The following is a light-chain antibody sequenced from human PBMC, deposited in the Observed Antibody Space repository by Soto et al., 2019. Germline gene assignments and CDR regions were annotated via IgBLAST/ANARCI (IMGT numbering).Light chain of an antibody. J-gene: IGKJ5*01. V-gene: IGKV3-11*01. CDR1: QSIHNH. CDR2: DTS. CDR3: LQCHTWPPS. Sequence: EIVLTQSPATLSLSPGERATLSCRVSQSIHNHLVWYQQKPGQAPRLVIYDTSSRPTGIPARFSGSGTGTVFTFTITSLDPEDFALYYSLQCHTWPPSFGQGTRLEI.